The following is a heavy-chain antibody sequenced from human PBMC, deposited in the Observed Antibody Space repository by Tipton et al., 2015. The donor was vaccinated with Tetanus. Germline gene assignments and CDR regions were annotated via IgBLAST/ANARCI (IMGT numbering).Heavy chain of an antibody. CDR1: GGSITDYY. V-gene: IGHV4-59*12. J-gene: IGHJ4*02. CDR2: MHHSGYA. D-gene: IGHD3-22*01. Sequence: TLSLTCAVSGGSITDYYWSWIRQPPGKGLEWIGYMHHSGYANYNPSLKSRVTISMDTSGNQFALRLSSVTAADTAIYYCARFSYDSGGFYSYFHYWDRGTLVTVSS. CDR3: ARFSYDSGGFYSYFHY.